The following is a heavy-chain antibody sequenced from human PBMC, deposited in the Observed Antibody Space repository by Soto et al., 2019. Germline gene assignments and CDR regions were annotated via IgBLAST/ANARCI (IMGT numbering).Heavy chain of an antibody. D-gene: IGHD2-15*01. CDR1: GYTFTRYT. CDR2: INPDNGNT. Sequence: QVPLVQSGAEGKKPGASVKISCKASGYTFTRYTMNWVRQAPGQRLEWMGWINPDNGNTKSSQKFQDRVIITRDTSASTAYMDLSSLRSEDTAVYYCARGIATGQLDPWGQGTLVTVSS. V-gene: IGHV1-3*01. CDR3: ARGIATGQLDP. J-gene: IGHJ5*02.